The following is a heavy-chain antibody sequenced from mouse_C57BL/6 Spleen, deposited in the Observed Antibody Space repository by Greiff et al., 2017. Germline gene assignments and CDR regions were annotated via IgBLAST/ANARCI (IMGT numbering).Heavy chain of an antibody. V-gene: IGHV5-16*01. Sequence: EVKLMESEGGLVQPGSSMKLSCTASGFTFSDYYMAWVRQVPEKGLEWVANINYDGSSTYYLDSLKSRFIISRDNAKNILYLQMSSLKSEDTATYYCARAYYWYFDVGGTGTTVTVSS. CDR2: INYDGSST. J-gene: IGHJ1*03. CDR3: ARAYYWYFDV. CDR1: GFTFSDYY.